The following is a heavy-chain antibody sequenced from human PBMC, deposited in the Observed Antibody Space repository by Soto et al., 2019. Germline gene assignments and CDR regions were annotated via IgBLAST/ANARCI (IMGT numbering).Heavy chain of an antibody. D-gene: IGHD2-8*02. V-gene: IGHV3-7*03. CDR3: ARLLLYSTSGRGWFDP. Sequence: GGSLRLSCITSGFTFSKFWMSWVRQAPGKGLEWVANIKHDGSQSYYEDSVKGRFTISRDNAKNSLYLQVNSLRVVDTAVYFCARLLLYSTSGRGWFDPRGQGTLVTVSS. CDR1: GFTFSKFW. CDR2: IKHDGSQS. J-gene: IGHJ5*02.